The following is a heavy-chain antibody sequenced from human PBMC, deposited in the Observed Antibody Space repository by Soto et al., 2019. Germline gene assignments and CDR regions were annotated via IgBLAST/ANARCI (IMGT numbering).Heavy chain of an antibody. CDR3: ARAMVVTQNWFDP. CDR1: GGSISSGGYS. Sequence: SETLSLTCAVSGGSISSGGYSWSWIRQPPGKGLEWIGYIYHSGSTYYNPSLKSRVTISVDRSKNQFSLKLSSVTAADTAVYYCARAMVVTQNWFDPWGQGTLVTVSS. V-gene: IGHV4-30-2*01. D-gene: IGHD2-21*02. CDR2: IYHSGST. J-gene: IGHJ5*02.